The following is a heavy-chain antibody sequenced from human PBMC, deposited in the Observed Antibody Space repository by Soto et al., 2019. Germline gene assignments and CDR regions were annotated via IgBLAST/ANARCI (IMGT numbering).Heavy chain of an antibody. CDR1: GFTFSSYA. D-gene: IGHD5-12*01. CDR3: ARQGGDSGNDLFDY. CDR2: IRGISDST. Sequence: GGSLRLSCAASGFTFSSYAMSWVRQAPGKGLEWVSLIRGISDSTYYADSVKGRFTISRDNSKNTLYLQMNSLRADDTAVYFCARQGGDSGNDLFDYWGQGTLVTVSS. J-gene: IGHJ4*02. V-gene: IGHV3-23*01.